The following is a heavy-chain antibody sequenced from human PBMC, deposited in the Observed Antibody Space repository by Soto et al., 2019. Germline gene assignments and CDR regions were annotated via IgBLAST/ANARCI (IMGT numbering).Heavy chain of an antibody. CDR3: ARSRNGAVPDSINF. J-gene: IGHJ4*02. V-gene: IGHV3-30-3*01. CDR1: GFTFSRYA. CDR2: ISRDGSNK. D-gene: IGHD2-8*01. Sequence: QPGGSLRLSCAASGFTFSRYAMHWVRQAPGEGLEWVAVISRDGSNKYYGDSVKGRFTVSRGNSNNTLYLSMTSLRPDDTAVFYCARSRNGAVPDSINFWGQGTLVTVSS.